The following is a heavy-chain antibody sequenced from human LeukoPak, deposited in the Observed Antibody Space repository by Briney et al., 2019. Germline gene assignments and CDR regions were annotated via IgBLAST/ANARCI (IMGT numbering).Heavy chain of an antibody. CDR3: ARVLLGSAFDY. D-gene: IGHD2-15*01. CDR2: IYHSGST. Sequence: SETLSLTCTVSGYSISSGYYWGWIRQPPGKGLEWIGSIYHSGSTYYNPSLKSRVTISVDTSKNQFSLKLSSVTAADTAVYYCARVLLGSAFDYWGQGTLVTVSS. J-gene: IGHJ4*02. CDR1: GYSISSGYY. V-gene: IGHV4-38-2*02.